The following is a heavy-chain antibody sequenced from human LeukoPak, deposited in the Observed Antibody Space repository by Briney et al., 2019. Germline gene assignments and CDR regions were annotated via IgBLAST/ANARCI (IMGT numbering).Heavy chain of an antibody. D-gene: IGHD4-23*01. Sequence: GGSLGLSCAASGFTFSSYAMSWVRQAPGKGLEWVSAISGSGGNTYYADSVKGRFTISRDNSRTTLYLQMNSLRAEDTAVYYCAKMDYGGNPFDYWGQGTLVTVSS. CDR1: GFTFSSYA. CDR3: AKMDYGGNPFDY. J-gene: IGHJ4*02. CDR2: ISGSGGNT. V-gene: IGHV3-23*01.